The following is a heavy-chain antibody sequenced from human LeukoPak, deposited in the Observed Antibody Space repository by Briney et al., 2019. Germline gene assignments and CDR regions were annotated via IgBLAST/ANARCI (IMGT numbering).Heavy chain of an antibody. J-gene: IGHJ4*02. CDR1: GGTFSSYA. Sequence: SVKVSCKASGGTFSSYAISWVRQAPGQGLEWMGRIIPIFGTANYAQKFQGRVTITTDESTSTAYMELSSLRSEDTAVYYCARGDSSGYTFFDYWGQGTLVTVSS. CDR2: IIPIFGTA. CDR3: ARGDSSGYTFFDY. D-gene: IGHD3-22*01. V-gene: IGHV1-69*05.